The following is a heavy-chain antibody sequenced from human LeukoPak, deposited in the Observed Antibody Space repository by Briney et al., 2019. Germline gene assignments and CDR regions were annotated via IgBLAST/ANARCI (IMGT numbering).Heavy chain of an antibody. V-gene: IGHV4-39*02. D-gene: IGHD3-22*01. J-gene: IGHJ3*02. CDR2: ISYSGGT. CDR3: AREVEDYDSSGYRPHAFDI. CDR1: GGSISSSNYY. Sequence: SETLSLTCTVSGGSISSSNYYWGWTRQPPGKGLEWFGSISYSGGTSYNPSLRSRVTISVDTSKNQFSLKLNSVTAADTAVYYWAREVEDYDSSGYRPHAFDIWGQGTVVTVSS.